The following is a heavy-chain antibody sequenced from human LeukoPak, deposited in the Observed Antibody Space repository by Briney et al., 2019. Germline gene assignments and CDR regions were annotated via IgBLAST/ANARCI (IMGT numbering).Heavy chain of an antibody. CDR2: INPNSGGT. J-gene: IGHJ4*02. CDR3: ARVTFRYSSGYGY. Sequence: ASVKVSCKASGYTFTCYYMHWVRQAPGQGLEWMGWINPNSGGTNYAQKFQGRVTMTRDTSISTAYMELSRLRSDDTAVYYCARVTFRYSSGYGYWGQGTLVTVSS. CDR1: GYTFTCYY. V-gene: IGHV1-2*02. D-gene: IGHD6-19*01.